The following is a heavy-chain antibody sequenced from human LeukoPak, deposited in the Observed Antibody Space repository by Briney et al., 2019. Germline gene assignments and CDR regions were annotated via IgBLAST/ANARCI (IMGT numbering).Heavy chain of an antibody. CDR2: IYDSGTA. D-gene: IGHD1-7*01. CDR3: ARHQGGTMYAS. CDR1: GGSISSGNYY. J-gene: IGHJ5*02. V-gene: IGHV4-39*01. Sequence: SETLSLTCTVSGGSISSGNYYWVWNRRPPGKGLEWIGTIYDSGTAYYTPSLKSRVTISVDTSKNQVPLKVSSVTAADTAVYYCARHQGGTMYASWGQGTLVTVSS.